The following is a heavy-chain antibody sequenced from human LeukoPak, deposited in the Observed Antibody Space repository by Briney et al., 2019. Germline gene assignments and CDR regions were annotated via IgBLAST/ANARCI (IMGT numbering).Heavy chain of an antibody. Sequence: GGSLRLSCAASGFTFDDYAMHWVRQAPGKGREWVSGLSWNSGTIAYADSVKGRFTISRDNAKNSLYLQMNSLRPEDTALYYCAKDVGGRWPLYYFDYWGQGTLVTVSS. D-gene: IGHD2-21*02. CDR2: LSWNSGTI. CDR1: GFTFDDYA. CDR3: AKDVGGRWPLYYFDY. J-gene: IGHJ4*02. V-gene: IGHV3-9*01.